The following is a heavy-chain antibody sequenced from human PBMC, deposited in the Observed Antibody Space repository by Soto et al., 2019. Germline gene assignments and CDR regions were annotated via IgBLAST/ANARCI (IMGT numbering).Heavy chain of an antibody. J-gene: IGHJ3*02. D-gene: IGHD3-10*01. Sequence: EVQLVQSGAEVKKPGDSLKIPCKGSGYTFTSYWIGWVRQVPGKGLEWMGIIYPGDSDTSYSPSFQGQVTSSADKSISPAYLGWSSLKAADTAMYYGARRHLGSGGYAAFEIWGQGTMVTVSS. CDR1: GYTFTSYW. V-gene: IGHV5-51*03. CDR2: IYPGDSDT. CDR3: ARRHLGSGGYAAFEI.